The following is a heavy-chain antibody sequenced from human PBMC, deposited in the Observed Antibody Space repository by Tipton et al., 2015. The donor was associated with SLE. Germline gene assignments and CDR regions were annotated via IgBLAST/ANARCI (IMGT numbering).Heavy chain of an antibody. V-gene: IGHV4-59*10. CDR2: IYSSGST. CDR3: VRAGERGFYRYFDS. CDR1: GGSISGFY. D-gene: IGHD3-16*01. Sequence: TLSLTCTVYGGSISGFYWSWIRQHAGRGLEWIGRIYSSGSTIYNPSLTSRVTLSLDMSNNQFSLRVRSVTAADSAMYYCVRAGERGFYRYFDSWGQGTLVTVSS. J-gene: IGHJ4*02.